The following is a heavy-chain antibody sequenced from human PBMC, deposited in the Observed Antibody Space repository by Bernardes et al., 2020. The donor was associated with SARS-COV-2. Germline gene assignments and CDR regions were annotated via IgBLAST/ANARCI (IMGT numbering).Heavy chain of an antibody. CDR1: GYTFTGYY. Sequence: ASVKVSCKASGYTFTGYYMHWVRQAPGQGLEWMGWINPNSGGTNYAQKFQGRVTMTRDTSISTAYMELSRLRSDDTAVYYCARALEPTTVVTGYWGQGTLVTVSS. CDR3: ARALEPTTVVTGY. V-gene: IGHV1-2*02. CDR2: INPNSGGT. D-gene: IGHD4-17*01. J-gene: IGHJ4*02.